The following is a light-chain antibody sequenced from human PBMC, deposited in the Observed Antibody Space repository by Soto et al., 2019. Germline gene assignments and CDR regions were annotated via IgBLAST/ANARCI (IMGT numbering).Light chain of an antibody. Sequence: DIQMTQSPSSVSASVGDTVTITCRASQGLKFLAWYQQKPGKAPKLLIYDASSLESGVPSRFSGSGSGTEFTLTISSLQPDDFATYYCQQYNSYSPITFGQGTRLEIK. CDR3: QQYNSYSPIT. CDR2: DAS. V-gene: IGKV1-5*01. CDR1: QGLKF. J-gene: IGKJ5*01.